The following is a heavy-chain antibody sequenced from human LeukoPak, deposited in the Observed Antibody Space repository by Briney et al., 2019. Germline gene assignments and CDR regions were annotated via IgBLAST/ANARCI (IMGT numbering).Heavy chain of an antibody. D-gene: IGHD3-10*01. CDR3: ARGLAQLLWFGESTIDWFDP. J-gene: IGHJ5*02. CDR1: GGTFSSYA. CDR2: IIPIFGTA. Sequence: SVKVSCKASGGTFSSYAISWVRQAPGQGLEWMGGIIPIFGTANYAQKFQGRVTITADKSTSTAYMELSSLRSEDTAVYYCARGLAQLLWFGESTIDWFDPWGQGTLVTVSS. V-gene: IGHV1-69*06.